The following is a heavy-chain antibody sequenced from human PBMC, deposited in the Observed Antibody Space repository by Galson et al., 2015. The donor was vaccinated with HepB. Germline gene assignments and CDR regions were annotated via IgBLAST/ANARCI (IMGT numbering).Heavy chain of an antibody. CDR3: AADATTIVTAFDY. V-gene: IGHV3-30*03. J-gene: IGHJ4*02. D-gene: IGHD2/OR15-2a*01. CDR1: GFTLSNSA. CDR2: ISYDAKNV. Sequence: SLRLSCAASGFTLSNSAMHWVRQAPGKGLEWVAKISYDAKNVYYAASLRGRSAISRDNSKNTLYLEMNSLRVEDTVVYYCAADATTIVTAFDYWGQGTLVTVSS.